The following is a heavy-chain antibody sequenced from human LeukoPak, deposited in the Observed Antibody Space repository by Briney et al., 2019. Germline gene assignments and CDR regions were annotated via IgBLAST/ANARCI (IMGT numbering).Heavy chain of an antibody. CDR3: AKDRSGSGYFDY. J-gene: IGHJ4*02. CDR2: ISSGGGTT. CDR1: GFTFSSHA. V-gene: IGHV3-23*01. Sequence: GGSPRLSCAASGFTFSSHAMSWVRQAPGKGLEWVSRISSGGGTTDYTDSVKGRFAISRDTSKNTLYLQMNSLRAEDTAVYYCAKDRSGSGYFDYWGQGTLVTVSS. D-gene: IGHD3-10*01.